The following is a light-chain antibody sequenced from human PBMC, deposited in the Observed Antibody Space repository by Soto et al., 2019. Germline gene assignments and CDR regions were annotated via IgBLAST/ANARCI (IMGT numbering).Light chain of an antibody. J-gene: IGKJ5*01. CDR3: QQRFNWQVT. V-gene: IGKV3-11*01. Sequence: PGTLSLSPGERATLSCRAGQSVSSNYLAWYQQKPGQAPRLLIYDASNRATGIPARFSGSGSGTDFTLTISSLEPEDFAVYYCQQRFNWQVTFGQGTRLEI. CDR2: DAS. CDR1: QSVSSNY.